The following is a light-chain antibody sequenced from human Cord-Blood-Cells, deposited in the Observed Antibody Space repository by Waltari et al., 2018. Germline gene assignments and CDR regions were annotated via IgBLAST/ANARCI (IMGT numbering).Light chain of an antibody. Sequence: DIQMTQSPSSLSASVGVRVTITCQASQDISNYLTWYQQKPGKAPKLLIYDASNLETGVPSRFSGSGSVTDFTFTISSLQPEDIATYYWQQYDNLPWTFGQGTKVEIK. J-gene: IGKJ1*01. CDR2: DAS. CDR3: QQYDNLPWT. CDR1: QDISNY. V-gene: IGKV1-33*01.